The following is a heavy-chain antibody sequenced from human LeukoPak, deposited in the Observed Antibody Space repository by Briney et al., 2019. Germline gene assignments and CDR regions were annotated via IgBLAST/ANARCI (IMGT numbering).Heavy chain of an antibody. CDR1: GYTFTGYY. D-gene: IGHD2-15*01. CDR3: ARVEVAAGGAGFDS. V-gene: IGHV1-2*02. CDR2: SNPNRGGT. Sequence: ASVNVSCKASGYTFTGYYIHWVRQAPGQGLEGMGGSNPNRGGTNYAQKFQGRVTMTRDTSISIAYMELRRLTSDATAVYYCARVEVAAGGAGFDSRGPGPLVTVSS. J-gene: IGHJ4*02.